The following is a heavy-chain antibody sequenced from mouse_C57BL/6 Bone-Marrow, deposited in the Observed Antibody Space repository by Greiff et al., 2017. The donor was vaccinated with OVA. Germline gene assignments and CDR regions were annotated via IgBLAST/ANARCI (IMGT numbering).Heavy chain of an antibody. J-gene: IGHJ2*01. CDR1: GFSLTSYG. CDR2: IWSGGST. D-gene: IGHD1-1*01. CDR3: ARIFPPITTVVATDY. Sequence: VMLVESGPGLVQPSQSLSITCTVSGFSLTSYGVHWVRQSPGKGLEWLGVIWSGGSTDYNAAFISRLSISKDNSKSQVFFKMNSLQADDTAIYYCARIFPPITTVVATDYWGQGTTLTVSS. V-gene: IGHV2-2*01.